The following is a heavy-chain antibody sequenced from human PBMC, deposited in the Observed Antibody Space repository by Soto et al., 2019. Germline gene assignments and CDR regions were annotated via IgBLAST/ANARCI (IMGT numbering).Heavy chain of an antibody. CDR3: ARSRKRRNSSSWYAEDY. J-gene: IGHJ4*02. CDR1: GGTFSSYA. Sequence: SVKVSCKASGGTFSSYAISWVRQAPGQGLEWMGGIIPIFGTANYAQKFQGRVTITADESTSTAYMELSSLRSEDTAVYYCARSRKRRNSSSWYAEDYWGQGTLVTVSS. D-gene: IGHD6-13*01. CDR2: IIPIFGTA. V-gene: IGHV1-69*13.